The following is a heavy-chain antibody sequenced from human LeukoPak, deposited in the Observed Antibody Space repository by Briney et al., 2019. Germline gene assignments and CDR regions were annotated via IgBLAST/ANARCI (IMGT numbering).Heavy chain of an antibody. D-gene: IGHD4-17*01. CDR1: GFSFSTYA. V-gene: IGHV3-23*01. CDR2: VNGNGGST. CDR3: GRDLMAKVTTWHYYGMDV. Sequence: PGGALRLSSAASGFSFSTYAMSGVRQAPGKGREWVSGVNGNGGSTPYAHCPKGRFTIYRDNSKNTLYLQMNSLRAEHTAVYYCGRDLMAKVTTWHYYGMDVWGQGTTVTVSS. J-gene: IGHJ6*02.